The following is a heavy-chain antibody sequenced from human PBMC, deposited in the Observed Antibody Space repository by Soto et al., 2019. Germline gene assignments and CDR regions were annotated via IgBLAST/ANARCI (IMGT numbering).Heavy chain of an antibody. CDR2: INPNSGGT. Sequence: VKVSCKASGYTFTGYYMHWVRQAPGQGLEWMGWINPNSGGTNYAQKFQGWVTMTRDTSISTAYMELSRLRSDDTAVYYCARDLSPVVVPAAAGPGYWGQGTLVTVSS. D-gene: IGHD2-2*01. V-gene: IGHV1-2*04. CDR1: GYTFTGYY. J-gene: IGHJ4*02. CDR3: ARDLSPVVVPAAAGPGY.